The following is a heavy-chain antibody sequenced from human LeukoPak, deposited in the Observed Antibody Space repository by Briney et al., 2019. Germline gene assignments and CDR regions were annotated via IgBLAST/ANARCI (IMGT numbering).Heavy chain of an antibody. CDR1: GFNFQRYG. J-gene: IGHJ6*04. Sequence: GGTLRLSCVASGFNFQRYGMGWVRQAPGKGLEWVSATSGSADSTHYADSVRGRFTISRDNSKNILYLQMNILRAEDTAVYYCAELGITMIGGVWGKGTTVTISS. V-gene: IGHV3-23*01. D-gene: IGHD3-10*02. CDR2: TSGSADST. CDR3: AELGITMIGGV.